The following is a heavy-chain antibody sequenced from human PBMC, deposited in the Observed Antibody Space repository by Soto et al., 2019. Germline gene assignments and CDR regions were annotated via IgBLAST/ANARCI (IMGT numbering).Heavy chain of an antibody. CDR2: ISGSGGST. Sequence: EVQLLESGGGLVQPGGSLRLSCAASGFTFSSYTMSWVRQAPGKGLEWVSAISGSGGSTYYADSVKGRFTISRDNSKNTLYLQINSLRAEDTAVYYCAKAHYGDYSFYFDYWGQGTLVTVSS. CDR1: GFTFSSYT. D-gene: IGHD4-17*01. J-gene: IGHJ4*02. V-gene: IGHV3-23*01. CDR3: AKAHYGDYSFYFDY.